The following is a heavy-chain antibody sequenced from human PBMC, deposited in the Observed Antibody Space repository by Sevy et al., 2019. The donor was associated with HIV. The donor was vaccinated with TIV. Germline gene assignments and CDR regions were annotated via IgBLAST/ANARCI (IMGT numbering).Heavy chain of an antibody. D-gene: IGHD2-2*02. J-gene: IGHJ6*02. CDR2: IWYDGSNK. V-gene: IGHV3-33*01. Sequence: GGSLRLSCAASGFTFSSYGMHWVRQAPGKGLEWVAVIWYDGSNKYYADSVKGRFTISRDNSKNTLYLQMNSLRAEDTAVYYCARDDVTGYCSSTSCYTPGDNYYYYYGMDVWGQGITVTVSS. CDR1: GFTFSSYG. CDR3: ARDDVTGYCSSTSCYTPGDNYYYYYGMDV.